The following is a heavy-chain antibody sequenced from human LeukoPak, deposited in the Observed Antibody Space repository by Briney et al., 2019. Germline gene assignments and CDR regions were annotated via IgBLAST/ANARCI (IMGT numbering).Heavy chain of an antibody. V-gene: IGHV3-7*01. CDR2: IKQDGSEK. CDR1: GFTFSSYW. CDR3: ARTTVNYYYMDV. Sequence: PGGSLRLSCAASGFTFSSYWMSWVRQAPGRGLEWVANIKQDGSEKCYVDSVKGRFTISRDNAKNSLYLQMNSLRAEDTAVYYCARTTVNYYYMDVWGKGTTVTISS. D-gene: IGHD4-17*01. J-gene: IGHJ6*03.